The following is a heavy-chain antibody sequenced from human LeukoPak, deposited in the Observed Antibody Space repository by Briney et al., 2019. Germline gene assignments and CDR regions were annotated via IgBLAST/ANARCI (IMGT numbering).Heavy chain of an antibody. CDR1: GFTVSSNY. D-gene: IGHD3-22*01. CDR3: AREGYDSSGYSSYYFDY. J-gene: IGHJ4*02. V-gene: IGHV3-53*01. CDR2: IYSGGST. Sequence: GGSLRLSCAASGFTVSSNYMSWVRQAPGKGLEWVSVIYSGGSTYYADSVKGRFTISRDNSKNTLYLQMNSLRVEDTAVYYCAREGYDSSGYSSYYFDYWGQGTLVTVSS.